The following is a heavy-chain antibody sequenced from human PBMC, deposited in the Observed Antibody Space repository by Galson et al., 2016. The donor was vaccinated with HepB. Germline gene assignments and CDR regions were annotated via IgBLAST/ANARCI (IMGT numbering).Heavy chain of an antibody. CDR3: AKGAYYYSSAYYGMDV. CDR1: GFTFSSYG. V-gene: IGHV3-30*18. Sequence: SLRLSCAASGFTFSSYGMNWVRQVPGKGLEWVAGISYDGSNKKYVDSVKGRFTISRDNSKNTLYLQMNSLRAEDTAVYYCAKGAYYYSSAYYGMDVWGQGTTVTVSS. D-gene: IGHD3-10*01. J-gene: IGHJ6*02. CDR2: ISYDGSNK.